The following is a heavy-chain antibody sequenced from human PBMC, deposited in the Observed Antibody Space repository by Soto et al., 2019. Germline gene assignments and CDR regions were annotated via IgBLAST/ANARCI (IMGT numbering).Heavy chain of an antibody. J-gene: IGHJ3*02. V-gene: IGHV1-18*04. D-gene: IGHD3-10*01. CDR3: ARGGGRGDGYIDAFDI. Sequence: QVPLVQSGAEVKKPGASVKVSCKASGYTFTSYGISWVRQAPGQGLEWLGWISAYIGNTNYAQKLQGRVTMTTDTSTRTAHMELRCLSSDYTAVYYCARGGGRGDGYIDAFDIWGKGTMVTVSS. CDR2: ISAYIGNT. CDR1: GYTFTSYG.